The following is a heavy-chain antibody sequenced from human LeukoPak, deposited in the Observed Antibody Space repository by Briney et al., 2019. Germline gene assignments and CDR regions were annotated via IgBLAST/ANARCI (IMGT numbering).Heavy chain of an antibody. CDR3: ARDWELGAFDI. V-gene: IGHV3-48*03. Sequence: PGGSLRLSCAASGFTFSSYEMNWVRLAPGKGLEWVSYISSSGSTIYYADSVKGRFTISRDNAKNSLYLQMNSLRAEDTAVYYCARDWELGAFDIWGQGTMVTVSS. J-gene: IGHJ3*02. D-gene: IGHD3-10*01. CDR1: GFTFSSYE. CDR2: ISSSGSTI.